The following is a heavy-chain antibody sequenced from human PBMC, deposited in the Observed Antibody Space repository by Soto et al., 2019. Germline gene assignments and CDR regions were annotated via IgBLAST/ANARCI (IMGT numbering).Heavy chain of an antibody. CDR3: AKEPRGLVAVAAHIFDS. CDR2: ISYDGSNK. Sequence: GGSLRLSCAASGFTFSSYGMHWVRQAPGKGLEWVAVISYDGSNKYYADSVKGRFTISRDNSKNTLYLQMNSLRAEDTAVYYCAKEPRGLVAVAAHIFDSWGQGTLVTVSS. CDR1: GFTFSSYG. V-gene: IGHV3-30*18. D-gene: IGHD2-15*01. J-gene: IGHJ4*02.